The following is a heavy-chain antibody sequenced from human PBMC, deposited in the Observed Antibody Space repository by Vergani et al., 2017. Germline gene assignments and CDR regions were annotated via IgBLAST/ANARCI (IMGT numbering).Heavy chain of an antibody. J-gene: IGHJ3*02. CDR1: GGSISSSSYY. CDR2: IYYSGST. V-gene: IGHV4-39*01. D-gene: IGHD2-21*02. CDR3: ARAAPSYCGGDCYGDAFDI. Sequence: QLQLQESGPGLVKPSETLSLTCTVYGGSISSSSYYWGWIRQPPGKGLEWIGSIYYSGSTYYNPSLKSRVTISVDTSKNQFSLKLSSVTAADTAVYYCARAAPSYCGGDCYGDAFDIWGQGTMVTVSS.